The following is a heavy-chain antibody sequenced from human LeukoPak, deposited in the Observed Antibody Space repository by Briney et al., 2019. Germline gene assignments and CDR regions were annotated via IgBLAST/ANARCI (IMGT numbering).Heavy chain of an antibody. CDR1: GFTFSSYG. D-gene: IGHD3-10*01. CDR2: IRYDGSNK. V-gene: IGHV3-30*02. CDR3: AKVGGRPYGSGSYGAFDI. Sequence: GGSLRLSCAASGFTFSSYGMHWVRQAPGKGLEWVAFIRYDGSNKYYADSVKGRFTISRDNSKNTLYLQMNRLRGEDTAVYYCAKVGGRPYGSGSYGAFDIWGQGTMVTVSS. J-gene: IGHJ3*02.